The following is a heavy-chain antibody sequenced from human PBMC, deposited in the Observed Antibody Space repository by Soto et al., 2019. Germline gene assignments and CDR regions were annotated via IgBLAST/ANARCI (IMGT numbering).Heavy chain of an antibody. J-gene: IGHJ5*02. CDR2: IYWDDDK. CDR3: AHGRRDGSLAP. V-gene: IGHV2-5*02. Sequence: QITLKESGPTLVKPTQTLTLTCTFSGFSLSTSGVGVGWIRQPPGKALEWLTLIYWDDDKRYSPSLRSRFTITKDTSKNQVVLIMTNMDPVDTATYHCAHGRRDGSLAPWGQGTLVTVSS. CDR1: GFSLSTSGVG. D-gene: IGHD3-16*02.